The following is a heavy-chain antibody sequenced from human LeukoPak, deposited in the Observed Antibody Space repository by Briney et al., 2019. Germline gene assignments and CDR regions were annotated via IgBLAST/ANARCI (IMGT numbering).Heavy chain of an antibody. J-gene: IGHJ4*02. CDR1: GFTVSNNY. Sequence: GGSLRLSCAASGFTVSNNYMSWVRQAPGKGLEWVSVIYSGGTTYYADSVKGRFTISRDQSKNTLFLQMNNLRVEDTAVYYCTRDPVTYCGGDCWGQGTLVTVSS. CDR2: IYSGGTT. V-gene: IGHV3-53*01. CDR3: TRDPVTYCGGDC. D-gene: IGHD2-21*01.